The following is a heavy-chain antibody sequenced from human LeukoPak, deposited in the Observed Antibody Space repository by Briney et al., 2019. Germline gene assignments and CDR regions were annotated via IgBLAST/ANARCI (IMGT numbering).Heavy chain of an antibody. D-gene: IGHD6-6*01. CDR2: IWYDGSNK. Sequence: GGSLRLSCAASGFTFSSYGMHWVRQAPGKGLEWVAVIWYDGSNKYYADSVKGRFTISRDNSKNTLYLQMNSLRAEDTAVYYCAREQLVRGGHAFDIWGQGTMVTVSS. V-gene: IGHV3-33*01. J-gene: IGHJ3*02. CDR3: AREQLVRGGHAFDI. CDR1: GFTFSSYG.